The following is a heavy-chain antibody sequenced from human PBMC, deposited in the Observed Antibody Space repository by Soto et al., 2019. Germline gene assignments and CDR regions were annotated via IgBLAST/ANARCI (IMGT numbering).Heavy chain of an antibody. CDR3: ARSIVSSAYQHRSFDY. J-gene: IGHJ4*02. CDR2: IYPGDPDT. CDR1: GYSFTSYW. D-gene: IGHD3-22*01. V-gene: IGHV5-51*01. Sequence: GESLKISCKGSGYSFTSYWIGWVRQMPGKGLEWMGIIYPGDPDTRYSPSFQGQVTISADKSISTAYLQWSSLKASDTAMYYCARSIVSSAYQHRSFDYWGQGTQVTVSS.